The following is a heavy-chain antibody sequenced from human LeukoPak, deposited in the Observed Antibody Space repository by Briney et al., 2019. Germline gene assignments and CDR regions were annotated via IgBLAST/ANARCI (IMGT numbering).Heavy chain of an antibody. CDR3: ARSPGYSSGWYGSDAFDI. CDR1: GFTFSSYS. Sequence: PGGSLRLSCAASGFTFSSYSMNWVRQAPGKGLEWVSSISSSSSYIYYADSVKGRFTISRHNAKNSLYLQMNSLRAEDTAVYYCARSPGYSSGWYGSDAFDIWGQGTMVTVSS. J-gene: IGHJ3*02. V-gene: IGHV3-21*01. D-gene: IGHD6-19*01. CDR2: ISSSSSYI.